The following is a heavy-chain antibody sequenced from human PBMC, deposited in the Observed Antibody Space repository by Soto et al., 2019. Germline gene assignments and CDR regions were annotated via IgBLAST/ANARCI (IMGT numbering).Heavy chain of an antibody. CDR3: AREGDIVVARARYGMDV. CDR1: GYTFTSYA. D-gene: IGHD2-15*01. V-gene: IGHV1-3*01. Sequence: ASVKVSCKASGYTFTSYAMHWVRQAPGQRLEWMGRINAGNGNTKYSQKFQGRDTITRDTSASTAYMELSSLRSEDTAVYYCAREGDIVVARARYGMDVWGQGTTVTVSS. J-gene: IGHJ6*02. CDR2: INAGNGNT.